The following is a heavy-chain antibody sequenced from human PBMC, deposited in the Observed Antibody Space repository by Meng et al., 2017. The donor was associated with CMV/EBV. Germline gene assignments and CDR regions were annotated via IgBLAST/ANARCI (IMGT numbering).Heavy chain of an antibody. V-gene: IGHV4-34*01. CDR1: GGSFSAYY. D-gene: IGHD2-2*01. Sequence: SETLSLTCAVYGGSFSAYYWNWIRQPPGKGLEWIGEINHGGTTNYNPSLKSRVTISIDTSKNQFSLRLSSVTSADTAVYYCAREYGSLRSYYFYGMDVWGQGTTVTVSS. CDR2: INHGGTT. J-gene: IGHJ6*02. CDR3: AREYGSLRSYYFYGMDV.